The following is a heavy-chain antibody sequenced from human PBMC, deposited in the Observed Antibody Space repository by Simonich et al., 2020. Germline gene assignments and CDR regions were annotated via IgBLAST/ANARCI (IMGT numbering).Heavy chain of an antibody. D-gene: IGHD6-13*01. Sequence: QLQLQESGPGLVKPSETLSLTCTVSAGSIRSSSYYWGWIRQPPGKGVEGIGSIDSSGSTYNSPSLKGRVTITVDTSKNQFSLKLSSVTAADTAVYYCAGHAGFAFDIWGQGTMVTVSS. CDR2: IDSSGST. CDR3: AGHAGFAFDI. CDR1: AGSIRSSSYY. J-gene: IGHJ3*02. V-gene: IGHV4-39*01.